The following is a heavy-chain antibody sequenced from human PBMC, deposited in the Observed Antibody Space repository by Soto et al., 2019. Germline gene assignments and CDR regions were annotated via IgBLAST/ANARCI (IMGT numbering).Heavy chain of an antibody. D-gene: IGHD3-22*01. CDR1: GFTFSSYA. Sequence: EVQLLESGGGLVQPGGSLRLSCAASGFTFSSYALSWVPQAPGKGRGWVSAISGSGGSTYYADSVKGRFTISRDNSKNTLYLQMNSLRAEDTAVYYCAKDPKTYYYDSSGFGYWGQGTLVTVSS. CDR2: ISGSGGST. CDR3: AKDPKTYYYDSSGFGY. J-gene: IGHJ4*02. V-gene: IGHV3-23*01.